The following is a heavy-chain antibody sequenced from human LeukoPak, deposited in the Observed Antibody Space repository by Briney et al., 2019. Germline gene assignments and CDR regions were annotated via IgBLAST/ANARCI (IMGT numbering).Heavy chain of an antibody. J-gene: IGHJ4*02. Sequence: SETLSLTCTVSGASISSSSSFFWAWIRQPPGKGLEWIGTMSNSGSTYYNPSLKSRVTISGDTSKNQFSLKLSSVTAADTAVFYCARRSQTTAGRGIDYWGQGTPVTVSS. V-gene: IGHV4-39*01. CDR2: MSNSGST. D-gene: IGHD6-13*01. CDR1: GASISSSSSFF. CDR3: ARRSQTTAGRGIDY.